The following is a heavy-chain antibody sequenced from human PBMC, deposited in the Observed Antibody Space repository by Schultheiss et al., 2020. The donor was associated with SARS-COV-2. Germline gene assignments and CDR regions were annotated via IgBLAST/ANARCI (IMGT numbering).Heavy chain of an antibody. Sequence: ASVKVSCKASGYTFTGYYMHWVRQAPGQGLEWMGWINPNSGGTNYAQKFQGRVTMTRDTSISTAYMELSRLRSDDTAVYYCARGPPTVEGYLDYWGQATLVTVSS. D-gene: IGHD4-11*01. CDR1: GYTFTGYY. V-gene: IGHV1-2*02. CDR3: ARGPPTVEGYLDY. CDR2: INPNSGGT. J-gene: IGHJ4*02.